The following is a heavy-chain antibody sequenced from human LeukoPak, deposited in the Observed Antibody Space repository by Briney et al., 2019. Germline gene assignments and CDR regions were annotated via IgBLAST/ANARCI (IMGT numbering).Heavy chain of an antibody. V-gene: IGHV3-30*03. D-gene: IGHD2-15*01. CDR2: ISYDGSNK. CDR3: ARDVVVVVAAPYYYGMDV. Sequence: GRSLRLSCAASGFTFSSYGMHWVRQAPGKGLEWVAVISYDGSNKYYADSVKGRFTISRDNSKNTLYLQMNSLRAEDTAVYYCARDVVVVVAAPYYYGMDVWGQGTTVTVS. CDR1: GFTFSSYG. J-gene: IGHJ6*02.